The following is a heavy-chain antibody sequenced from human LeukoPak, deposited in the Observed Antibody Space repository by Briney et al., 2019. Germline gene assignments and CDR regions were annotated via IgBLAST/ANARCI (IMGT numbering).Heavy chain of an antibody. V-gene: IGHV3-30*02. CDR1: GFAFSYYG. CDR2: IEYDGTSK. CDR3: ATKERAFYFDS. Sequence: PGGSLRLSCAASGFAFSYYGIHWVRQAPGKGLEWVSFIEYDGTSKKCAEAVKGRFTISRDNSKNTLNLQMTSLRAEDTAVYYCATKERAFYFDSWGQGTLVTVSS. J-gene: IGHJ4*02.